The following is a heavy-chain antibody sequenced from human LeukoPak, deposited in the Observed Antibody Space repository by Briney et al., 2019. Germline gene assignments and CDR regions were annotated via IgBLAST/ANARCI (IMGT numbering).Heavy chain of an antibody. CDR3: ARGLFFALGSYPHDAFDI. V-gene: IGHV4-4*02. Sequence: SETLSLTCGVSGGSISSSNWWSWVRQPPGKGLEWIGEIYHSGSTNYNPSLKSRVTISVDTSKNQFSLKLSSVTAADTAVYYCARGLFFALGSYPHDAFDIWGQGTMVTVSS. CDR2: IYHSGST. CDR1: GGSISSSNW. D-gene: IGHD1-26*01. J-gene: IGHJ3*02.